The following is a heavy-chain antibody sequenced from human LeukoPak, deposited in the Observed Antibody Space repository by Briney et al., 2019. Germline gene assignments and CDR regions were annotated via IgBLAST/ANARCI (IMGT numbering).Heavy chain of an antibody. Sequence: SETLSLTCAVYGESFATFYWGWIRQTSGKGLEWIGEINHTGSTNYNPSLKSRVTISIDTSKNQFSLKLNSVTAADTAVYYCARLRSFWGSFVDYWGQGTLVTVSS. D-gene: IGHD7-27*01. CDR3: ARLRSFWGSFVDY. J-gene: IGHJ4*02. CDR2: INHTGST. CDR1: GESFATFY. V-gene: IGHV4-34*01.